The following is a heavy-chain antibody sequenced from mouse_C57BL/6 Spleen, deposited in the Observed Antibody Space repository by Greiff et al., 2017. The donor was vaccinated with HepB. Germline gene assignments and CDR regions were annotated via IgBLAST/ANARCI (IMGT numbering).Heavy chain of an antibody. V-gene: IGHV5-9-1*02. D-gene: IGHD1-1*01. CDR1: GFTFSSYA. J-gene: IGHJ1*03. Sequence: EVMLVESGAGLVKPGGSLKLSCAASGFTFSSYAMSWVRQTPEKRLEWVAYISSGGDYIYYADTVKGRFTISRDNARNTLYLQMSSLKSEDTAMYYCTRGVYYYGSRDWYFDVWGTGTTVTVSS. CDR2: ISSGGDYI. CDR3: TRGVYYYGSRDWYFDV.